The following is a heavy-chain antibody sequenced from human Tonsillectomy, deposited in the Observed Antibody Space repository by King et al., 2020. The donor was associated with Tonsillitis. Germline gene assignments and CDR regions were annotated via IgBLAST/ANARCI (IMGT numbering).Heavy chain of an antibody. Sequence: QLQESGPGLVKPSETLSLTCTVSGCSISSSGYYWGWIRQPPGKGLEWLGSFHYSGSTYYNPSLKSRVTISVDTSKNQFSLKLSSVTAADTAVYYCARLAWGGDDAFDIWGQGTRVTVSS. J-gene: IGHJ3*02. CDR1: GCSISSSGYY. D-gene: IGHD7-27*01. CDR3: ARLAWGGDDAFDI. CDR2: FHYSGST. V-gene: IGHV4-39*01.